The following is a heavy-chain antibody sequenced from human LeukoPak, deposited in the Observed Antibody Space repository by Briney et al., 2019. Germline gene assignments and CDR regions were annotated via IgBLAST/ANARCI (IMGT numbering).Heavy chain of an antibody. CDR1: GFTFSSYA. CDR3: ARENSDYYDSSGYYYNWFDP. J-gene: IGHJ5*02. CDR2: ISGSGGST. D-gene: IGHD3-22*01. V-gene: IGHV3-23*01. Sequence: GGSLRLSCAASGFTFSSYAMSWVRQAPGKGLEWVSAISGSGGSTYYADSVKGRFTISRDNSKNTLYLQMNSLRAEDTAVYYCARENSDYYDSSGYYYNWFDPWGQGTLVTVSS.